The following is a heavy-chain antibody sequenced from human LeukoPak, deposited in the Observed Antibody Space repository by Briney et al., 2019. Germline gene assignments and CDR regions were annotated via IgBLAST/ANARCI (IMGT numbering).Heavy chain of an antibody. D-gene: IGHD2-21*02. Sequence: SETLSLTCTVSGGSISSYYWSWIRQPPGKGLEWIGYIYYSGSTNYNPSLKSRVTISVDTSKKQFSLKLSSVTAADTAVYYCARHPSTYCGGDCYSFWFDPWGQGTLVTVSS. J-gene: IGHJ5*02. CDR1: GGSISSYY. CDR3: ARHPSTYCGGDCYSFWFDP. V-gene: IGHV4-59*08. CDR2: IYYSGST.